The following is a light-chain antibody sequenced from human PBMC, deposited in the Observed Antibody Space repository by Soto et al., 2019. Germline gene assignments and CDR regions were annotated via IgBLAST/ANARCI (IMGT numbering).Light chain of an antibody. CDR2: DAS. J-gene: IGKJ4*01. Sequence: DIQMTQSPSTLSGSVGDRVTITCRASQSLSSWLAWFQQKPGRVPKLLIYDASSLESGVPSRFSGSGSGTDFTLTISRLEPEDFAVYYCQQYGSSPLTFGGGTKVDIK. V-gene: IGKV1-5*01. CDR1: QSLSSW. CDR3: QQYGSSPLT.